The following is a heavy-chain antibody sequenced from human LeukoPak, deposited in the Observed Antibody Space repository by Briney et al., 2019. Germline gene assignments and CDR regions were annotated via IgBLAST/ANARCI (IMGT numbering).Heavy chain of an antibody. J-gene: IGHJ6*03. V-gene: IGHV6-1*01. CDR2: TYYRSKWCY. Sequence: SQTLSLTCVISGDSVSSNSAAWNWIRQSPSRGLEWLGRTYYRSKWCYDYAVSVKSRIIINPDTSKNQFSLQLNSVTPEDTAVYYCARGGTTGIYYYYYYMDVWGKGTTVTVSS. CDR3: ARGGTTGIYYYYYYMDV. D-gene: IGHD1-1*01. CDR1: GDSVSSNSAA.